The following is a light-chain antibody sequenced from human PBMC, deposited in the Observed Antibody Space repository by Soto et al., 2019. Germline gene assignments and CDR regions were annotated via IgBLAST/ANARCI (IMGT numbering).Light chain of an antibody. CDR2: EGS. CDR1: SSDVGGYNL. V-gene: IGLV2-23*01. CDR3: CSYAASSTYV. J-gene: IGLJ1*01. Sequence: QSVLTQPASVSGSPGQSITISCTGTSSDVGGYNLVSWYQQHPGKAPKLMIYEGSKGASGVCNRFSASKSGNPAPLTISGLQAEDEADFSCCSYAASSTYVFGAETKVTVL.